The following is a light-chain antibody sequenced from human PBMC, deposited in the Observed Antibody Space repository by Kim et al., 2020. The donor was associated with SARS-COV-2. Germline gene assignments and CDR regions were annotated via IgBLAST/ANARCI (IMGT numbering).Light chain of an antibody. V-gene: IGKV3-11*01. CDR3: QQRSNWPPYT. Sequence: FAPRERAPLSLRARPSVGSYLSWYQQKPGQAPRLLIYDSSNRATGIPARFSGSGSGTDFTLTISSLEPEDFAVYCCQQRSNWPPYTFGQGTKLEI. J-gene: IGKJ2*01. CDR2: DSS. CDR1: PSVGSY.